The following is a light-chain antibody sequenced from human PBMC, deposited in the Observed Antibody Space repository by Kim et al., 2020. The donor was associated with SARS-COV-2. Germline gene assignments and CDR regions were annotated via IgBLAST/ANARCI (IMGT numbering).Light chain of an antibody. CDR2: DAS. V-gene: IGKV3-11*01. J-gene: IGKJ5*01. CDR3: QQRSN. Sequence: ATLSLSPGDSAPLACRACQSVSSFLAWYQQKPGQAPRLLIYDASNRATGIPARFSGSGSGTDFTLTISSLEPEDFAVYYCQQRSNFGQGTRLEIK. CDR1: QSVSSF.